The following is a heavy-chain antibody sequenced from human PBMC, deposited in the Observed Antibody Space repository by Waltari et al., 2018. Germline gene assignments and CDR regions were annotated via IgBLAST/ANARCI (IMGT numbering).Heavy chain of an antibody. V-gene: IGHV3-23*04. D-gene: IGHD3-9*01. CDR3: ATSYYDILTGYSTPWY. J-gene: IGHJ4*02. CDR1: GFTFNIYA. Sequence: EVQLVESGGGLVQPGGSLRLSCAASGFTFNIYAMSWVRQAPGRGLGWGSAIGGSGGSTYYADSVKGRFTISRDNSKNTLYLQMNSLRAEDTAVYYCATSYYDILTGYSTPWYWGQGTLVTVSS. CDR2: IGGSGGST.